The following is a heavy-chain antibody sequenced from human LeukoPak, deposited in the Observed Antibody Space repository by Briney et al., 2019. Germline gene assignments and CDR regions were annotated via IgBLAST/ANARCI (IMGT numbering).Heavy chain of an antibody. J-gene: IGHJ4*02. V-gene: IGHV3-23*01. CDR3: AKLTDY. CDR2: ISGGGGST. Sequence: PGGSLRLSCAASGFTFSNSAMSWVRQAPGQGLEWVSAISGGGGSTYYADSVKRRFTISRDNSKNTLYLQMNSLRVEDTAVYYCAKLTDYWGQGTLVPVSS. CDR1: GFTFSNSA.